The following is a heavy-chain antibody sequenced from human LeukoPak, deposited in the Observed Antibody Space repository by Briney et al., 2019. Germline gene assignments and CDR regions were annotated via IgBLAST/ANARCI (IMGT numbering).Heavy chain of an antibody. J-gene: IGHJ3*02. V-gene: IGHV3-21*04. D-gene: IGHD3-3*01. CDR2: ISSSSSYI. CDR1: GFTFSSYS. CDR3: ARVSAEWILHDAFDI. Sequence: GGSLRLSCAASGFTFSSYSMSWVRQAPGKGLEWVSSISSSSSYIYYADSVKGRFTISRDNAKNSLYLQVNSLRAEDTAVYHCARVSAEWILHDAFDIWGHGTMVTVSS.